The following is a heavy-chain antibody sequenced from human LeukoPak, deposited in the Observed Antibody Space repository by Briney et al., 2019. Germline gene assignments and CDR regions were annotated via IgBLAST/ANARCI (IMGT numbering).Heavy chain of an antibody. V-gene: IGHV4-61*03. CDR1: GDSVSNGNYY. D-gene: IGHD1-26*01. CDR3: ARGAVHFDY. J-gene: IGHJ4*02. CDR2: IYYTGKT. Sequence: PSETLSLTCTVSGDSVSNGNYYWSWLRQPPGKALEWIGYIYYTGKTYYNPSLEGRVTILVDTSRNHFSVKLSSVTAADTAVYYCARGAVHFDYWGQGTLVTVSS.